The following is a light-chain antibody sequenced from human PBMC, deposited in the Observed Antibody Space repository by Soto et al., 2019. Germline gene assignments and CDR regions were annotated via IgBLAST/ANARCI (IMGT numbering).Light chain of an antibody. CDR3: QQYGSSYPWT. CDR1: QSVSSY. J-gene: IGKJ1*01. Sequence: EIVLTQSPATLSLSRGERATLSCRASQSVSSYLAWYQQKPGQARRLLIYDASNRATGIPARFSGSGSGTDFTLTIRRLEPEDFAVYYCQQYGSSYPWTFGQGTKVDI. V-gene: IGKV3-20*01. CDR2: DAS.